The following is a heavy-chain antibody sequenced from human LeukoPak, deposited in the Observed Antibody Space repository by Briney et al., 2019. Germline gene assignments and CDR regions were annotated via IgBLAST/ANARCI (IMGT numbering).Heavy chain of an antibody. CDR1: GGSISSYH. CDR3: AREPRGYSYGYDY. J-gene: IGHJ4*02. CDR2: IYYSGST. V-gene: IGHV4-59*01. D-gene: IGHD5-18*01. Sequence: PSETLSLTCTVSGGSISSYHWSWTRQPPGKGLEWIGYIYYSGSTNYNPSLKSRVTISVDTSKNQFSLKLSSVTAADTAVYYCAREPRGYSYGYDYWGQGTLVTVSS.